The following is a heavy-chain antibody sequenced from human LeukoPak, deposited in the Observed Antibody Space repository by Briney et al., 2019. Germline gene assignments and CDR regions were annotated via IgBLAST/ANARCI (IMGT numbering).Heavy chain of an antibody. Sequence: GRSLRFSCAASGFTFDDYAMHWVRQAPGKGLEWVSGISWNSGSIGYADSVKGRFTISRDNAKNSLYLQMNSLRAEDTALYYCAKAGYNCSGGSCYSYWYFDLWGRGTLVTVSS. CDR3: AKAGYNCSGGSCYSYWYFDL. V-gene: IGHV3-9*01. D-gene: IGHD2-15*01. CDR1: GFTFDDYA. J-gene: IGHJ2*01. CDR2: ISWNSGSI.